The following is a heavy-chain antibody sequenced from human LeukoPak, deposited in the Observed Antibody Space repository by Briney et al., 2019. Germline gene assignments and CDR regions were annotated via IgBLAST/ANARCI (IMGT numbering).Heavy chain of an antibody. Sequence: SETLSLTCTVSGGSISSYYWSWIRQPPGKGLEWIGYIYYSGSTNYNPSLKSRVTISIDTSKNQFSLNLSSVTAADTAVYYCARLSALLYHYGMDVWGQGTTVTVSS. V-gene: IGHV4-59*08. CDR2: IYYSGST. CDR1: GGSISSYY. J-gene: IGHJ6*02. CDR3: ARLSALLYHYGMDV.